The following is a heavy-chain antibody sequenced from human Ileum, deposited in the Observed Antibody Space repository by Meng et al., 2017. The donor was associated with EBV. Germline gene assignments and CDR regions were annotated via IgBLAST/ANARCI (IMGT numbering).Heavy chain of an antibody. Sequence: EVQLVGSGGALVQPGGSLRLSCAASGFTFSSYWMHWVRQAPGKGLEWVSRTNENGATTTYADSVKGRFTISRDNAKNTLYLQMNSLRAEDTAVYYCSRDLAGSDDYWGQGTLVTVSS. V-gene: IGHV3-74*03. CDR1: GFTFSSYW. CDR3: SRDLAGSDDY. J-gene: IGHJ4*02. CDR2: TNENGATT. D-gene: IGHD1-14*01.